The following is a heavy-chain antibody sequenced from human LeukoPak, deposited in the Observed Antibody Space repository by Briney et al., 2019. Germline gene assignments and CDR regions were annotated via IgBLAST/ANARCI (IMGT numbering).Heavy chain of an antibody. Sequence: ASVNVSCKASGYTFTKYGITWVRQAPGQGLEWMGWISTYNGNTNYVQKLQGRVAMTTDTSTSTAYMELRSLISDDAAVYYCARGDEYGDYWGLYWGQGTLVTVS. J-gene: IGHJ4*02. CDR1: GYTFTKYG. CDR2: ISTYNGNT. CDR3: ARGDEYGDYWGLY. V-gene: IGHV1-18*01. D-gene: IGHD4-17*01.